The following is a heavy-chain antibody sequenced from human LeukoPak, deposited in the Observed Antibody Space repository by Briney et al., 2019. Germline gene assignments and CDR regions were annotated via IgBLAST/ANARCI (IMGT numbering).Heavy chain of an antibody. D-gene: IGHD2-2*01. V-gene: IGHV1-18*01. Sequence: ASVKVSCKVSGYTFTSYGISWVRQPPGQGIEWIGWISAYNSNTNYVQKFQSKVTMTTDASTNTAYMVLRSLRSDDTAVYYCARDCSSTSCYAPTYYYYNAMDVWGQGTTVTVSS. CDR1: GYTFTSYG. CDR3: ARDCSSTSCYAPTYYYYNAMDV. CDR2: ISAYNSNT. J-gene: IGHJ6*02.